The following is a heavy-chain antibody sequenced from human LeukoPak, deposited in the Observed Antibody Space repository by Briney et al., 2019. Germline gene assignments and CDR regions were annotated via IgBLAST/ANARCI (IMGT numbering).Heavy chain of an antibody. D-gene: IGHD3-10*01. J-gene: IGHJ4*02. V-gene: IGHV4-59*08. CDR3: ATRGY. Sequence: SETLSPTCTVSGGSISSDYWQWIRQPPGKGLEWVGYIYNSGNNHYNSSLKSRVTISIDTSKNQFSLKLASVTAADTAVYYCATRGYWGQGTLVAVSS. CDR1: GGSISSDY. CDR2: IYNSGNN.